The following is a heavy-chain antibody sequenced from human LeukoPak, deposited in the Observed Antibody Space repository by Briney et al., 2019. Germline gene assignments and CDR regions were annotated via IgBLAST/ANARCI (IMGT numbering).Heavy chain of an antibody. D-gene: IGHD2-2*01. CDR3: ATVVSGYQLLFDPTFDY. J-gene: IGHJ4*02. CDR1: GYTLTELS. Sequence: ASVKVSCKVSGYTLTELSMHWVRQAPGKGLEWMGGFDPEDGETIYAQKFQGRVTMTEDTSTDTAYMELSSLRSEDTAVYYCATVVSGYQLLFDPTFDYWGQGTLVTVSS. V-gene: IGHV1-24*01. CDR2: FDPEDGET.